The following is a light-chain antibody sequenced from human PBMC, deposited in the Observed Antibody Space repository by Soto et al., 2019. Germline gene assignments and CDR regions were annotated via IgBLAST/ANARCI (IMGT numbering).Light chain of an antibody. J-gene: IGKJ1*01. Sequence: IVLTPSPGTLSLSPGERATLSCRASQSVSRSDLAWYQQKPGQAPRLLIYDASIRATGIPDRFSGSGSGTDFTLTISRLEPEDFAVYYCQQYGSSPWTFGQGTKVDIK. V-gene: IGKV3-20*01. CDR3: QQYGSSPWT. CDR2: DAS. CDR1: QSVSRSD.